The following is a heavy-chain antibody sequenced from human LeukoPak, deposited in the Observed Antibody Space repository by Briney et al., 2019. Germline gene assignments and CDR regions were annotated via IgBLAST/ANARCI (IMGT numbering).Heavy chain of an antibody. J-gene: IGHJ4*02. CDR1: GGSFSGYY. V-gene: IGHV4-34*01. CDR3: ARHATTWYYFDH. CDR2: INHSGST. Sequence: SETLSLTCAVYGGSFSGYYWSWIRQPPGKGLEWIGEINHSGSTNYNPSLKSRVTISVDTSKNQFSLNLSSVTAADTAIYYRARHATTWYYFDHRGQGTLVTVSS. D-gene: IGHD1-14*01.